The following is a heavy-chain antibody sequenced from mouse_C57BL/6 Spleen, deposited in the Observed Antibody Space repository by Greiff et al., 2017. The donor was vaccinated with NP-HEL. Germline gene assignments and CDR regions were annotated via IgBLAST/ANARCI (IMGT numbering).Heavy chain of an antibody. V-gene: IGHV3-6*01. Sequence: EVQLVESGPGLVKPSQSLSLTCSVTGYSITSGYYWNWIRQFPGNKLEWMGYISYDGSNNYNPSLKNRISITRDTSKNQFFLKLNSVTTEDTATYYCARFTTVVAPYWYFDVWGTGTTVTVSS. CDR1: GYSITSGYY. J-gene: IGHJ1*03. D-gene: IGHD1-1*01. CDR2: ISYDGSN. CDR3: ARFTTVVAPYWYFDV.